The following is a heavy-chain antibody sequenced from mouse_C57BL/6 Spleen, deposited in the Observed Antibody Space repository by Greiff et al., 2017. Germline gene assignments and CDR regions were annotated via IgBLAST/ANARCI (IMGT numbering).Heavy chain of an antibody. CDR2: IDPTDSYT. D-gene: IGHD3-2*02. V-gene: IGHV1-59*01. CDR3: ACDRLRLPRMDY. CDR1: GYTFTSYW. J-gene: IGHJ4*01. Sequence: QVQLQQPGAELVRPGTSVKLSCKASGYTFTSYWMHWVKQRPGQGLEWIGVIDPTDSYTNYNQKFKGKATLTVDTSSSPAYMQLSSLTSEASAVYYGACDRLRLPRMDYWGQGTSVTVSS.